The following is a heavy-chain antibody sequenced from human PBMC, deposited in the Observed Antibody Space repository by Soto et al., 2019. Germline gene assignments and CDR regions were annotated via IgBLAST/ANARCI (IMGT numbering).Heavy chain of an antibody. CDR2: IYYSGST. CDR3: ARIRTMDFDWLPGIAQSFDY. CDR1: GGSISSGGYY. D-gene: IGHD3-9*01. Sequence: QVQLQESGPGLVKPSQTLSLTCTVSGGSISSGGYYWSWIRQHPGKGLEWIGYIYYSGSTYYNPSLKSRVTISVDTSKNQFSLKLSSVTAADTAVYYCARIRTMDFDWLPGIAQSFDYWGQGTLVTVSS. V-gene: IGHV4-31*03. J-gene: IGHJ4*02.